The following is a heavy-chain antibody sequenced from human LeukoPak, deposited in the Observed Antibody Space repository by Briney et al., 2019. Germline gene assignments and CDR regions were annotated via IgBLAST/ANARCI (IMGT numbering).Heavy chain of an antibody. CDR1: GDSFSSNSAA. Sequence: SQTLSLTCAISGDSFSSNSAAWNWIRRSPSRGLEWLGRTYYRSKWYNDYAVSVKSRITINPDTSKNQFSLQLYSVTPEDTAVYYCAREVAGTCAFDIWGQGTMVTVSS. CDR3: AREVAGTCAFDI. CDR2: TYYRSKWYN. V-gene: IGHV6-1*01. J-gene: IGHJ3*02. D-gene: IGHD1-1*01.